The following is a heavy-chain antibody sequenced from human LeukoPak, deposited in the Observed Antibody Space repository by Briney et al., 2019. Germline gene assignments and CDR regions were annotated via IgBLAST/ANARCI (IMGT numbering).Heavy chain of an antibody. CDR2: ISSSSSTI. Sequence: GGSLRLSCAASGFTFSSYSMNWVRQAPGKGLEWVSYISSSSSTIYYADSAKGRFTISRDNAKNSLYLQMNSLRAEDTAVYYCAKVDSSGWYERVDYWGQGTLVTVSS. J-gene: IGHJ4*02. CDR3: AKVDSSGWYERVDY. V-gene: IGHV3-48*04. CDR1: GFTFSSYS. D-gene: IGHD6-19*01.